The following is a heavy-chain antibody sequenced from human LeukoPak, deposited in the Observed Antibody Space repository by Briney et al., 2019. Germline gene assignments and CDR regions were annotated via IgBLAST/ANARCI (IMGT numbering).Heavy chain of an antibody. CDR1: GFTFSSYA. CDR2: ISYDGSNK. V-gene: IGHV3-30*04. Sequence: PGRFLRLSCAASGFTFSSYAMHWVRQAPGKGLEWVAVISYDGSNKYYADSVKGRFTISRDNSKNTLYLQMNSLRAEDTAVYYCARSPAQLEVLDYWGQGTLVIVSS. CDR3: ARSPAQLEVLDY. J-gene: IGHJ4*02. D-gene: IGHD6-13*01.